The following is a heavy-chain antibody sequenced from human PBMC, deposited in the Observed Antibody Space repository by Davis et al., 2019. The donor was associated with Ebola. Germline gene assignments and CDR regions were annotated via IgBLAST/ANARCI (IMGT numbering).Heavy chain of an antibody. V-gene: IGHV4-4*07. CDR2: IYTSGST. D-gene: IGHD1-1*01. Sequence: PGGSLRLSCTVSGGSISSYYWSWIRQPAGKGLEWIGRIYTSGSTNYNPSLKSRVTMSVDTSKNQFSLKLSSVTAADTAVYYCARGFEGTLAFDIWGQGTMVTVSS. CDR3: ARGFEGTLAFDI. J-gene: IGHJ3*02. CDR1: GGSISSYY.